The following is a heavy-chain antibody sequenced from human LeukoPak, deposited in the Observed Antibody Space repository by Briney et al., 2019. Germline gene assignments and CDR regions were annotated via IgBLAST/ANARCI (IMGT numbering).Heavy chain of an antibody. CDR1: GVSISSGDYY. D-gene: IGHD5-12*01. Sequence: SETLSLTCTVSGVSISSGDYYWSWIRQPPGKGLERIGYIYYSGSTYYNPSLKSRVTISVDTSKNQFSLKLSSVTAAATAVYDCAGDGLSGYVYDYWGQGTLVTVSS. CDR2: IYYSGST. J-gene: IGHJ4*02. V-gene: IGHV4-30-4*08. CDR3: AGDGLSGYVYDY.